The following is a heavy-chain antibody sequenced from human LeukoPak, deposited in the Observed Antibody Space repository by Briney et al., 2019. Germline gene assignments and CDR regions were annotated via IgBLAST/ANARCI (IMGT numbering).Heavy chain of an antibody. CDR3: AKGRTEGGTLALDY. Sequence: GGSLRLSCAASGFAFSTYAMSWVRQAPGKGLEWVSTISDSGGSTYNADSVRGRLSISRDNSKNTLYLQVNSLRAEDTAVYYCAKGRTEGGTLALDYWGQGTLVTVSS. J-gene: IGHJ4*02. V-gene: IGHV3-23*01. CDR2: ISDSGGST. CDR1: GFAFSTYA. D-gene: IGHD6-19*01.